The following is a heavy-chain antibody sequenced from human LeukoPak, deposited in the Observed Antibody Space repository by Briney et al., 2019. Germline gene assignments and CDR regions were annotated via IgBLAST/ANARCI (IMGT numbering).Heavy chain of an antibody. CDR3: AKDMRSVRYLVYGMDV. V-gene: IGHV3-21*04. J-gene: IGHJ6*02. D-gene: IGHD3-9*01. CDR1: GFTFSSYS. Sequence: GGSLRLSCAASGFTFSSYSMNWVRQAPGKGLEWVSSISSSSSYIYYADSVKGRFTISRDNAKNSLYLQMNSLRAEDTALYYCAKDMRSVRYLVYGMDVWGQGTTVTVSS. CDR2: ISSSSSYI.